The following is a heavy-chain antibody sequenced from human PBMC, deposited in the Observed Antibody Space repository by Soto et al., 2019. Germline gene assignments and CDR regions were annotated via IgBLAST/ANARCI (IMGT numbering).Heavy chain of an antibody. CDR1: GYPFISYY. CDR3: ATFPRGY. CDR2: IDPSRGAT. J-gene: IGHJ4*02. Sequence: QVQLMQSGAEVKRPGASVKISCKPSGYPFISYYIHWVRQAPGQGLEWVGLIDPSRGATSYAERFQGRLSITSDKSTATVYMNVWSLTSDDTAIYYCATFPRGYWGQGTLVSVS. V-gene: IGHV1-46*01.